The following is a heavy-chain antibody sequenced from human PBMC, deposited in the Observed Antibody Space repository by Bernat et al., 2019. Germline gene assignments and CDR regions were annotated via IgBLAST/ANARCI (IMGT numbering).Heavy chain of an antibody. Sequence: EVQLVESGGDLVQPGGSLRLSCAASGFTVNSNYMSWVRQAPGKGLEWVSAIYSGGSTYYADSVKGRFTISRDNSKNTLYLQMNSLKAEDTAVYYCARQKPYGSGSYYSPVIDYWGQGTLVTVSS. CDR1: GFTVNSNY. CDR2: IYSGGST. D-gene: IGHD3-10*01. V-gene: IGHV3-66*04. J-gene: IGHJ4*02. CDR3: ARQKPYGSGSYYSPVIDY.